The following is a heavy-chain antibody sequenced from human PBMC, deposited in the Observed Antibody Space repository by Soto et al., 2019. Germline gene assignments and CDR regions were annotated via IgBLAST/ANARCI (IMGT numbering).Heavy chain of an antibody. CDR3: TRPPISSAPGDDY. V-gene: IGHV4-59*01. CDR2: IYYSGST. D-gene: IGHD2-2*02. Sequence: SETLSLTCTVSGGSISSYYWSWIRQPPGKGLEWIGYIYYSGSTNYNPSLKSRVTISVDTSKNQFSLKSEDTAVYYCTRPPISSAPGDDYWGQGTLVTVSS. J-gene: IGHJ4*02. CDR1: GGSISSYY.